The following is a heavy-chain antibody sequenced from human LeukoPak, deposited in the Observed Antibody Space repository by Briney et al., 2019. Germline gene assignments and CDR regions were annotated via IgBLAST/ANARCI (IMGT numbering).Heavy chain of an antibody. V-gene: IGHV3-21*01. CDR1: RFTFSSYS. D-gene: IGHD3-22*01. CDR3: ARGGGDYYDSSELDY. Sequence: GGSLRLSCAASRFTFSSYSMNWVRQAPGKGLEWVSSISSSSSYIYYADSVKGRFTISRANAKNSLYLQMNSLRAEDTAVYYCARGGGDYYDSSELDYWGQGTLVTVSS. CDR2: ISSSSSYI. J-gene: IGHJ4*02.